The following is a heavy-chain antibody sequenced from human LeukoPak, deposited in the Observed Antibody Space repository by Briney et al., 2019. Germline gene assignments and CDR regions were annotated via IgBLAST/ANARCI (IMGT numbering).Heavy chain of an antibody. CDR2: IYYSGST. CDR3: ARLRGYSYGIVNWFDP. J-gene: IGHJ5*02. CDR1: GGSIGSSSYY. V-gene: IGHV4-39*01. D-gene: IGHD5-18*01. Sequence: SETLSLTCTVSGGSIGSSSYYWGWIRQPPGKGLEWIGSIYYSGSTYYNPSLKSRVTISVDTSKNQFSLKLSSVTAADTAVYYCARLRGYSYGIVNWFDPWGQGTLVTVSS.